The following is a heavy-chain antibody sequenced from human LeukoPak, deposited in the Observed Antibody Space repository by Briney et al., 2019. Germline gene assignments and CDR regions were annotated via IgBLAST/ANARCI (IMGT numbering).Heavy chain of an antibody. CDR1: GFTFSSYA. J-gene: IGHJ4*02. CDR3: ARAYYDDCLDY. Sequence: GGSLRLSCAASGFTFSSYAMNWVRQAPGKGLEWVSTVSGSGGSSYYADSVKGRFTISRDNSKNTLYLQMNSLRAEDTAVYYCARAYYDDCLDYWGQGTLVTVSS. V-gene: IGHV3-23*01. CDR2: VSGSGGSS. D-gene: IGHD3-3*01.